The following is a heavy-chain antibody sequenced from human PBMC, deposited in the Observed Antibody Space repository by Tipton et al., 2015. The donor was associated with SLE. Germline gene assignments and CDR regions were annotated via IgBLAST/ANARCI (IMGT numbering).Heavy chain of an antibody. V-gene: IGHV4-59*11. CDR3: ARVSKPYSSGWSKNYYYYYGIDA. D-gene: IGHD6-19*01. CDR2: IFYSGST. Sequence: TLSLTCTVSGGSINSHHWSWMRQPPGKGLKWIGYIFYSGSTNYNSSFKSRVTISVDTSKTQFSLKLSSVTAADTAVYYCARVSKPYSSGWSKNYYYYYGIDAWGQGTTVTVSS. J-gene: IGHJ6*02. CDR1: GGSINSHH.